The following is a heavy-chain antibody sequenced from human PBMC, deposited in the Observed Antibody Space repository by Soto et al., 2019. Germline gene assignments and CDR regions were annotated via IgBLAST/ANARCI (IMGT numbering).Heavy chain of an antibody. Sequence: ASVKVSCKASGYTFANYGISWVRQAPGQGLEWVAWISGYNGNTHYLQKLQGRVTMTTDTSTSTAYLELSSLRSDDTAVYYCARAHYYDSSGSADAFDIWGQGTMVTVSS. V-gene: IGHV1-18*01. CDR2: ISGYNGNT. J-gene: IGHJ3*02. CDR1: GYTFANYG. D-gene: IGHD3-22*01. CDR3: ARAHYYDSSGSADAFDI.